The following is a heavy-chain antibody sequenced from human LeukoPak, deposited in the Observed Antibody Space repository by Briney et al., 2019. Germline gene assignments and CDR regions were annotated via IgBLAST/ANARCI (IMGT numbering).Heavy chain of an antibody. V-gene: IGHV3-23*01. CDR2: ISGSGGST. Sequence: GGSLRLSCAASGYTFSSYAMSWVRQAPGRGLEWVSAISGSGGSTYYADSVKGRFTISRDNPKNTLYLQMNSLRAEDTAVYYCAKDHDYGDYEDWFDPWGQGTLVTVSS. D-gene: IGHD4-17*01. CDR3: AKDHDYGDYEDWFDP. J-gene: IGHJ5*02. CDR1: GYTFSSYA.